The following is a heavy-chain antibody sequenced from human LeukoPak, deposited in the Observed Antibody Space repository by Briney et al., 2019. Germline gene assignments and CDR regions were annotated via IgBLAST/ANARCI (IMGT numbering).Heavy chain of an antibody. V-gene: IGHV1-46*01. CDR1: GYTSYY. J-gene: IGHJ5*02. CDR2: INPSGGGT. Sequence: GASVKVSCKASGYTSYYIHWVRQAPGQGLEWMGIINPSGGGTTYAQKFQGRVTMTRDTSTSTVYMELSSLRSEDTAVYYCARDLADYYDSSETIDPWGQGTLVTVSS. CDR3: ARDLADYYDSSETIDP. D-gene: IGHD3-22*01.